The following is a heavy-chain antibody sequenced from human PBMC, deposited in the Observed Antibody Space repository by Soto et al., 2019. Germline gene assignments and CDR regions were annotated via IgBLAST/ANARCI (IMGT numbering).Heavy chain of an antibody. Sequence: QVELRESGPGLVKPSDTLSLTCGVSGYSISSSNWWRWFRQPPGKGLEWIGYIYDSGTTYYNPSLKSRVTMSVDTSKNQFSLQLTSVTAVDTAVYYCARREIQGPIDYWGQETLVTVSS. D-gene: IGHD1-26*01. CDR2: IYDSGTT. CDR3: ARREIQGPIDY. V-gene: IGHV4-28*01. CDR1: GYSISSSNW. J-gene: IGHJ4*02.